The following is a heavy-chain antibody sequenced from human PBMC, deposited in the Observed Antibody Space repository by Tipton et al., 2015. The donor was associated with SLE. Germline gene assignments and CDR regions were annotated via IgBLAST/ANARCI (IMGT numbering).Heavy chain of an antibody. Sequence: TLSLTCTVSGGSISSYYWTWIRQSPGKGLEWIGDVHRIGSTNYNPSLKSRVTISLGASKNQFSLKLSSVTAADTAVYYCARTLDALDIWGQGTMVTVSS. CDR1: GGSISSYY. CDR2: VHRIGST. CDR3: ARTLDALDI. J-gene: IGHJ3*02. V-gene: IGHV4-59*01.